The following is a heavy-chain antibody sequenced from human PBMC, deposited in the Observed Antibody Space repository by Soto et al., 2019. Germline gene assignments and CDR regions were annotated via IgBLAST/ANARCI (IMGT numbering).Heavy chain of an antibody. V-gene: IGHV1-2*04. CDR2: INPNSGGT. Sequence: GASVKVSCKASGYTFTGYYMHWVRQAPGQGPEWMGWINPNSGGTNYAQKFQGWVTMTRDTSISTAYMELSRLRSDDTAVYYCAKEYSSSWPPLYYFDYWGQGTLVTVSS. CDR1: GYTFTGYY. J-gene: IGHJ4*02. CDR3: AKEYSSSWPPLYYFDY. D-gene: IGHD6-6*01.